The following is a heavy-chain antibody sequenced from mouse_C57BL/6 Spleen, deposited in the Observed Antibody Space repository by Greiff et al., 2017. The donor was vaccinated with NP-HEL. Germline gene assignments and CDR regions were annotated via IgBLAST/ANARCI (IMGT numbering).Heavy chain of an antibody. D-gene: IGHD1-1*01. Sequence: QVQLKQPGAELVKPGASVKLSCKASGYTFTSYWMHWVKQRPGRGLEWIGRIDPNSGGTKYNEKFKSKATLPVDKPSSTAYMHLSSLTSEDSAVYYCARDYYGSSYTYAMDYWGQGTSVTVSS. CDR3: ARDYYGSSYTYAMDY. CDR1: GYTFTSYW. V-gene: IGHV1-72*01. J-gene: IGHJ4*01. CDR2: IDPNSGGT.